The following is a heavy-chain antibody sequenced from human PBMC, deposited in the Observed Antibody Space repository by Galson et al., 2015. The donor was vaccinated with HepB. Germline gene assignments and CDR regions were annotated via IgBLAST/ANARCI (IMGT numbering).Heavy chain of an antibody. CDR2: IYYSGST. V-gene: IGHV4-39*01. CDR1: GGSISSSSYY. D-gene: IGHD6-19*01. Sequence: ETLSLTCTVSGGSISSSSYYWGWIRQPPGKGLEWIGSIYYSGSTYYNPSLKSRVTISVDTSKNQFSLKLSSVTAADTAVYYCARTMLGWIAVARDWYFDLWGRGTLVTVSS. CDR3: ARTMLGWIAVARDWYFDL. J-gene: IGHJ2*01.